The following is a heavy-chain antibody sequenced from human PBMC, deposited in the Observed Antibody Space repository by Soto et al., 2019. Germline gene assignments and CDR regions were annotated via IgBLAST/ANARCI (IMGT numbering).Heavy chain of an antibody. D-gene: IGHD3-22*01. CDR3: ARGWGYDSTDYYYAY. CDR2: IIPIFGRA. CDR1: GGSFNRHT. V-gene: IGHV1-69*01. J-gene: IGHJ4*02. Sequence: QVQLVQSGAEVRKPGSSVRVSCKASGGSFNRHTISWVRQAPGQGLEWMGGIIPIFGRANHAQKFQGRVTIIADESTSRVYMELSSLRSDDTAIYYCARGWGYDSTDYYYAYWGQGTLVIVSS.